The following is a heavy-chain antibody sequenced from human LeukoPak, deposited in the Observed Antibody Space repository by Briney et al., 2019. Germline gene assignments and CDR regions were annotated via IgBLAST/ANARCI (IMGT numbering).Heavy chain of an antibody. CDR2: INHSGST. Sequence: PSETLSLTCAVYGGSFSGYYWSWIRQPPGKGLEWIGEINHSGSTNYNPSLKSRVTISVDTSKNQFSLKPSSVTAADTAVYCCARGRWYGTKNYFDYWGQGTLVTVSS. D-gene: IGHD6-13*01. CDR3: ARGRWYGTKNYFDY. CDR1: GGSFSGYY. V-gene: IGHV4-34*01. J-gene: IGHJ4*02.